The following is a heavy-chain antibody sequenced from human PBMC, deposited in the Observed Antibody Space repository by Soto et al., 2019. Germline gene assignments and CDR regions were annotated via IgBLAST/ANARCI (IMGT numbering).Heavy chain of an antibody. CDR2: IYYTGTT. CDR1: GTSIRGYY. Sequence: SETLSLTCGVSGTSIRGYYWTWIRQPPGKGLEWIGYIYYTGTTKYNPSLKSRVTISVGTSKNQFSLRLNSVTAADTAVYYCAREVSSFGSNHFDSWGQGALVTVS. CDR3: AREVSSFGSNHFDS. J-gene: IGHJ4*02. V-gene: IGHV4-59*01. D-gene: IGHD3-10*01.